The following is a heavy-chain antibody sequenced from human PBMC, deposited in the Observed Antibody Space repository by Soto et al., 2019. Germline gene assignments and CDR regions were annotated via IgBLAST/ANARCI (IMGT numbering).Heavy chain of an antibody. Sequence: QLQLQESGPGLVKPSETLSLTCTVSGGSISSSSYYWGWIRQPPGKGLEWIGSIYYSGGTYYNPSLKSRVTISVDTSKNQCSLKLSSVTAADTAVYYCASPPTGGTGANYYYYMDVWGKGTTVTVSS. CDR2: IYYSGGT. CDR3: ASPPTGGTGANYYYYMDV. D-gene: IGHD1-26*01. J-gene: IGHJ6*03. V-gene: IGHV4-39*01. CDR1: GGSISSSSYY.